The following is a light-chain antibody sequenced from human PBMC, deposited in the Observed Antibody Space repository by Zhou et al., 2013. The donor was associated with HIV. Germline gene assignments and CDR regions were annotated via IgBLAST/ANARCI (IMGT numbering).Light chain of an antibody. CDR3: QQYGSSPFT. J-gene: IGKJ3*01. Sequence: EIVLTQSPGTLSLSPGDRASLSCRASQSVSSHLAWYQQKLGQAPRLLIYGASSRATGIPDRFSGSGSGTDFTLTISRLEPEDFAVYYCQQYGSSPFTFGPGTKVDIK. CDR2: GAS. V-gene: IGKV3-20*01. CDR1: QSVSSH.